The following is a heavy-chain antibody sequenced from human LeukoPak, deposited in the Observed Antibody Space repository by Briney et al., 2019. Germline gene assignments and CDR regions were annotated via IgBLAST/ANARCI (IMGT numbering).Heavy chain of an antibody. D-gene: IGHD4-17*01. Sequence: PGGSLRLSCAASGFSVGNNYVTWVRQPPGKGLEWVSVIYTDGSTYYADSVKGRFIISRDSSKNTLYLQMNSLRSEDTAVYYCARERTTERFDAFDIWGQGTMVTVSS. J-gene: IGHJ3*02. V-gene: IGHV3-53*05. CDR1: GFSVGNNY. CDR2: IYTDGST. CDR3: ARERTTERFDAFDI.